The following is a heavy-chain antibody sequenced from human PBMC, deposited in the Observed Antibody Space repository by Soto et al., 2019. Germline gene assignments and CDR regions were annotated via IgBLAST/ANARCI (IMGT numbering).Heavy chain of an antibody. CDR3: AKDRSGSYDY. CDR2: ISYDGSNK. J-gene: IGHJ4*02. CDR1: GFTFSSYG. Sequence: GGSLRLSCAASGFTFSSYGMHWVRQAPRKGLEWVAVISYDGSNKYYADSVKGRFTISRDNSKNTLYLQMNSLRAEATAVYYCAKDRSGSYDYWGQGTLVTVSS. D-gene: IGHD3-10*01. V-gene: IGHV3-30*18.